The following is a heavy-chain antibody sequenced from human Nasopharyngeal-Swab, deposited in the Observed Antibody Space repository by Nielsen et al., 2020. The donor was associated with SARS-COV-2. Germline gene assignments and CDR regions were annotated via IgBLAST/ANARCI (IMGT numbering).Heavy chain of an antibody. J-gene: IGHJ4*02. D-gene: IGHD3-3*01. CDR2: INHSGST. V-gene: IGHV4-34*01. CDR3: ARASHVVRFLEPYFDY. Sequence: SQTLSLTCAVYGVSFSGYYWSWIRQPPGKGLEWIGEINHSGSTNYNPSLKSRVTISVDTSKNQFSLKLSSVTAADTAVYYCARASHVVRFLEPYFDYWGQGTLVTVSS. CDR1: GVSFSGYY.